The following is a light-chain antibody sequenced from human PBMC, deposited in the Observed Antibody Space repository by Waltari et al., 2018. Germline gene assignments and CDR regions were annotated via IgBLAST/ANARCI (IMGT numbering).Light chain of an antibody. J-gene: IGLJ2*01. CDR3: SSYAPSSTV. CDR2: DVS. Sequence: QSALTQPASVSGSPGKSITISCTGTSSDIGGYNYVSWYQQHPGKAPKLMIYDVSKRPSGVSDRFSGSKSGNTASLTISGLQAEDEADYYCSSYAPSSTVFGGGTKLTVL. V-gene: IGLV2-14*03. CDR1: SSDIGGYNY.